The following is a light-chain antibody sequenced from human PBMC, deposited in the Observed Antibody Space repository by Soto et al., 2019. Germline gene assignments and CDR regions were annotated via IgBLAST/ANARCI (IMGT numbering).Light chain of an antibody. V-gene: IGKV1-39*01. CDR3: QQSFSTPQT. CDR2: VAS. CDR1: QSINIY. J-gene: IGKJ4*01. Sequence: DIQMTQSPYSLSASVGDSVTITCRASQSINIYLSWYQQKPGKAPKLLINVASTLQGGVPSRFSGSGSGTEFTLAISSLQPEDSATYYCQQSFSTPQTFGGRTKVDNK.